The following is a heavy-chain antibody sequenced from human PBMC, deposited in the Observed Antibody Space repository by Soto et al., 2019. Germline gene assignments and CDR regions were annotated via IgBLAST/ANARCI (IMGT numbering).Heavy chain of an antibody. CDR3: AKAGRGHSYSYYYDC. CDR1: GFTFTSYA. V-gene: IGHV3-23*01. J-gene: IGHJ4*01. Sequence: GSLRLSCAASGFTFTSYAMTWVRQAPGKGLEWLSTISGRGASTYDTDSVKGRFTISRDNSKNMLYLQLNSLRAEDTAVYYCAKAGRGHSYSYYYDCWGHGTLVTVSS. D-gene: IGHD5-18*01. CDR2: ISGRGAST.